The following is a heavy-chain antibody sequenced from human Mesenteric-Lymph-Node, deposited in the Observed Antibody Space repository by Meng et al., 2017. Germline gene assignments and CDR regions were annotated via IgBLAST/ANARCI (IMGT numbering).Heavy chain of an antibody. J-gene: IGHJ5*02. V-gene: IGHV4-34*01. CDR1: GFTFSDYY. D-gene: IGHD6-13*01. CDR2: INHSGST. CDR3: ARDSSSGSNWFDP. Sequence: GSLRLSCAASGFTFSDYYMSWIRQPPGKGLEWIGEINHSGSTSYNPSLKSRVTISVDTSKNQFSLKLSSVTAADTAVYYCARDSSSGSNWFDPWGQGTLVTVSS.